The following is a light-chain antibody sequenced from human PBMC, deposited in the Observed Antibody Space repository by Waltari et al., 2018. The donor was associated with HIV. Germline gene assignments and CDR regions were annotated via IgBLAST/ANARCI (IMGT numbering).Light chain of an antibody. J-gene: IGLJ2*01. CDR2: QDS. CDR1: NLGDKY. V-gene: IGLV3-1*01. Sequence: SYELTQPPSESVFPGQTASIPRPGANLGDKYACWYQQKPGQSPVLVIYQDSKRPSGIPERFSGSNSGNTATLTISGTQAMDEADYYCQAWDSSTEVVFGGGTKLTVL. CDR3: QAWDSSTEVV.